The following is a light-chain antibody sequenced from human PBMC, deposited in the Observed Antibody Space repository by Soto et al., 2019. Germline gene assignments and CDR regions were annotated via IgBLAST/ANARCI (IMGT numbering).Light chain of an antibody. CDR1: RSVSSNS. Sequence: ETVLTQSPGTLSLSPGERATLFCRASRSVSSNSLAWYQQKPGQAPRLLIYGASSRATGIPDRFRGSWSGKDFPLTISRLEPEDFAVYYCQQYVRSPPSWTFGQGTKVEIK. V-gene: IGKV3-20*01. CDR3: QQYVRSPPSWT. CDR2: GAS. J-gene: IGKJ1*01.